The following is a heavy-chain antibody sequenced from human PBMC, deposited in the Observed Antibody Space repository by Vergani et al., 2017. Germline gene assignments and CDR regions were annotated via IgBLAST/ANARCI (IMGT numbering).Heavy chain of an antibody. V-gene: IGHV4-39*01. D-gene: IGHD6-19*01. J-gene: IGHJ5*02. CDR1: GASIRSSNYY. Sequence: QLQLQESGPGLVKPSATLSLPCSVSGASIRSSNYYWGWIRQPPGKGLEWIASIYYSGSTYYNPSLKSRVTLSVDTSKNQFSLMLSSLTAADTAVYFCAGHSTVEWLVKLGWINPWGQGILVTVSS. CDR2: IYYSGST. CDR3: AGHSTVEWLVKLGWINP.